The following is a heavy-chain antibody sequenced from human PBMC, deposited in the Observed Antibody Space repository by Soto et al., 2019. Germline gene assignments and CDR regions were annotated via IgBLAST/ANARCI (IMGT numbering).Heavy chain of an antibody. V-gene: IGHV4-39*01. J-gene: IGHJ4*02. D-gene: IGHD5-12*01. CDR3: ARQGYIVATIMIFDY. CDR2: IYYSGST. Sequence: PSETLSLTCTVSGGSISSSSYYWGWIRQPPGKGLEWIGSIYYSGSTYYNPSLKSRVTISVDTSKNQFSLKLSSVTAADTAVYYCARQGYIVATIMIFDYWGQGTLVTVSS. CDR1: GGSISSSSYY.